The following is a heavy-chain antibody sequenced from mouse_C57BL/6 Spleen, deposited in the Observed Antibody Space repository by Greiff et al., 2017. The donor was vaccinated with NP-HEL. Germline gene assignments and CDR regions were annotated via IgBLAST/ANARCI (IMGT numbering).Heavy chain of an antibody. D-gene: IGHD2-4*01. CDR2: IHPNSGST. J-gene: IGHJ3*01. Sequence: QVQLQQPGAELVKPGASVKLSCKASGYTFTSYWMHWVKQRPGQGLEWIGMIHPNSGSTNYNEKFKSKATLTVDKSSSTVYMQLSSLTSEDSAVYYCAPFYYDYDFAYWGQGTLVTVSA. CDR1: GYTFTSYW. V-gene: IGHV1-64*01. CDR3: APFYYDYDFAY.